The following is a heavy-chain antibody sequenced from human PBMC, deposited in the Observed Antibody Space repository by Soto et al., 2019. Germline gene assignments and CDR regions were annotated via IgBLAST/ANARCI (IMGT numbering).Heavy chain of an antibody. CDR2: ISYTSTTI. D-gene: IGHD6-13*01. J-gene: IGHJ5*02. V-gene: IGHV3-48*02. Sequence: GGSLRLSCAASGFTFSTYSMNWVRQAPGKGLEWISYISYTSTTIYYADSVKGRFTISRDNAKNSLYLQMNSLRDEDTSVYYCARDNGIAGSFDPWGQGTLVTVS. CDR3: ARDNGIAGSFDP. CDR1: GFTFSTYS.